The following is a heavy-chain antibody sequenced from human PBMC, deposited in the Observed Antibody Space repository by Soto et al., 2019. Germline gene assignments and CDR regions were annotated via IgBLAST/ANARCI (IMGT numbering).Heavy chain of an antibody. D-gene: IGHD6-6*01. CDR3: ARGGKKIAARPNWFDP. CDR2: IYYSGST. J-gene: IGHJ5*02. CDR1: GGSISSYN. V-gene: IGHV4-59*01. Sequence: TCTVSGGSISSYNWSWIRQPPGKGLEWIGYIYYSGSTNYNPSLKRRVTISVDTSKNQFSLKLSSVTAADTAVYYCARGGKKIAARPNWFDPWGQGTLVTVSS.